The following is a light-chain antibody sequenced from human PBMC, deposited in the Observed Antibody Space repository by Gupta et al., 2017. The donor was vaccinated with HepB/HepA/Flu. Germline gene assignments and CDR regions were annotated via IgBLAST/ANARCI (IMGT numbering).Light chain of an antibody. CDR1: SSNVGSNN. J-gene: IGLJ1*01. V-gene: IGLV1-44*01. CDR2: YND. Sequence: QSVLTQSTSVSGTPGQRVTISCSGSSSNVGSNNVNWYQKLPGTAPKRLIDYNDERPSGVPDRIACYKAGTSAYPATRGLQSEYEAEDDGEDWDTRLNGGVFGGGTKFTVL. CDR3: EDWDTRLNGGV.